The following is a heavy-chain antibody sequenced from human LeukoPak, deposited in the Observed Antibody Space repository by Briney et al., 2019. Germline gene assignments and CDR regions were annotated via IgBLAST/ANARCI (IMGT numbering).Heavy chain of an antibody. CDR2: ISYDGSNK. D-gene: IGHD5-18*01. V-gene: IGHV3-30-3*01. CDR1: GFTFSSYA. Sequence: GGSLRLSCAASGFTFSSYAMHWVRQAPGKGLEWVAVISYDGSNKYYADSVKGRFTISRDNSKNTLYLQMNSLRAEDTAVYYCARENGIQLWKPFDYWGQGTLVTVSS. J-gene: IGHJ4*02. CDR3: ARENGIQLWKPFDY.